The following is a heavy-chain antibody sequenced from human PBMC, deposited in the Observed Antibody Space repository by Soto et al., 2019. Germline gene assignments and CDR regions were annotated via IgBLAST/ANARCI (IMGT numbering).Heavy chain of an antibody. J-gene: IGHJ6*02. D-gene: IGHD5-12*01. Sequence: QVQLVQSGAEVKKPGSSVKVSCKASGGTFSSYAITWVRQAPGQGLEWMGGMIPIFGTANHAQKFEGRVTITADKHTRSAYMELSSLTSADKTVSYCARERGSRHLGYYGFDAWGQRTKVTVSS. CDR3: ARERGSRHLGYYGFDA. V-gene: IGHV1-69*06. CDR1: GGTFSSYA. CDR2: MIPIFGTA.